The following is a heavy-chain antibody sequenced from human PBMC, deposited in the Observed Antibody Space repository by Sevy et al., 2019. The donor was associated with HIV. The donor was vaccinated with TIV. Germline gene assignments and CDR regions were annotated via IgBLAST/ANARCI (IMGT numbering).Heavy chain of an antibody. CDR3: AGRYFDL. CDR1: GFTFDMYW. V-gene: IGHV3-7*03. CDR2: IRQDGNEI. Sequence: GGSLRLSCDASGFTFDMYWMQWVRQAPGKGLEWVDNIRQDGNEIYYAASVRGRFTISRDNAKGSLYLQMNNLRVEDTATYYCAGRYFDLWGQGTLVTVSS. J-gene: IGHJ4*02.